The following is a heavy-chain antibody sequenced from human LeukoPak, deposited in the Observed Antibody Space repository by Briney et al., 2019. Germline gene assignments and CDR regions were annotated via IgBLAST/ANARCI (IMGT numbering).Heavy chain of an antibody. CDR3: VKGPCSGGSCYLDY. D-gene: IGHD2-15*01. V-gene: IGHV3-64D*09. J-gene: IGHJ4*02. CDR1: GFTFSSYA. CDR2: ISGNGGST. Sequence: GGSLRLSCSASGFTFSSYAMHWVPQAPGKGLEYVSAISGNGGSTYYADSVKGRFSISRDNSKNTLYLQMSSLRAEDTAVYYCVKGPCSGGSCYLDYWGQGTLVTVSS.